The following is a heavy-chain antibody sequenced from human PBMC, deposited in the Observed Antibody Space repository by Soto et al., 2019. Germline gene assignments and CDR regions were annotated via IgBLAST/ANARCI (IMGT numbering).Heavy chain of an antibody. CDR1: GYSFTTYW. V-gene: IGHV5-51*01. Sequence: GESLKISCKSYGYSFTTYWIAWVRQMPGKGLEWMGSIHPGESDTRYSPSFQGQVTISADRSITTAYLQWSSLKASDTAMYYCARHKATYYNFYGMDVWGQGTTVTVSS. CDR3: ARHKATYYNFYGMDV. J-gene: IGHJ6*02. CDR2: IHPGESDT.